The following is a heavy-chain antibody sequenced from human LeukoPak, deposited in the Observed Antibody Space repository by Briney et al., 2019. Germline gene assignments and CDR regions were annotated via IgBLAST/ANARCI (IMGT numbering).Heavy chain of an antibody. CDR3: ASQLWFREGYFDY. Sequence: GGSLRLSCAASGFTFDDYGMSWVRQAPGKGLEWVSGINWNGGSTGYADSVKGRFTISRDNAKNSLCLQMNSLRAEDTAVYYCASQLWFREGYFDYWGQGTLVTVSS. V-gene: IGHV3-20*04. CDR1: GFTFDDYG. J-gene: IGHJ4*02. CDR2: INWNGGST. D-gene: IGHD3-10*01.